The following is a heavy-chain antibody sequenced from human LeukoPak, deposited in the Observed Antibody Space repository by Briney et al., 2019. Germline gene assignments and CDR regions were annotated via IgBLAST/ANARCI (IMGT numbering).Heavy chain of an antibody. D-gene: IGHD6-6*01. CDR2: ISYDGSNK. CDR3: ARDRLSPKYYYYGMDV. V-gene: IGHV3-30*04. CDR1: GFTFSSYA. Sequence: GGSLRLSCAASGFTFSSYAMHWVRQAPGKGLEWVAVISYDGSNKYYADSVKGRFTISRDNPKNTLYLQMNSLRAGDTALYYCARDRLSPKYYYYGMDVWGQGTTVTVSS. J-gene: IGHJ6*02.